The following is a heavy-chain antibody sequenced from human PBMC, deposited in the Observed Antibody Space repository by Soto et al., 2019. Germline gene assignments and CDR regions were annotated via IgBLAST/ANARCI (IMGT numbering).Heavy chain of an antibody. J-gene: IGHJ5*01. CDR1: EYTSGGGGFR. V-gene: IGHV4-30-4*01. D-gene: IGHD3-3*01. Sequence: TYTVAEYTSGGGGFRWAWNSLPPGKGLEWIGYIYKGGSTDYRPSLESRMHMSLDATRNHYSLRLTSVTAADTAVYFCARAPVGLDTIRSLHSWGPGQLVTVS. CDR3: ARAPVGLDTIRSLHS. CDR2: IYKGGST.